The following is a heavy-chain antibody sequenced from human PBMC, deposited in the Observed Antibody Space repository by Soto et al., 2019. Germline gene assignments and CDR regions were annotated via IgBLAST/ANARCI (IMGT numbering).Heavy chain of an antibody. CDR1: GFTFSSYW. V-gene: IGHV3-7*03. J-gene: IGHJ4*02. CDR2: IKQDGSEK. CDR3: ARGTSYGPSNYFDY. D-gene: IGHD4-17*01. Sequence: RGSLRLSCAASGFTFSSYWMSWVRQAPGKGLEWVANIKQDGSEKYYVDSVKGRFTISRDNAKNSLYLQMNSLRAEDTAVYYCARGTSYGPSNYFDYWGQGTLVTVSS.